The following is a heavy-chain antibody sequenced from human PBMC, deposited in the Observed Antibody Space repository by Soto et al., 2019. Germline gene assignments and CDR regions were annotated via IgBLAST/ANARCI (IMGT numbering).Heavy chain of an antibody. V-gene: IGHV1-69*01. CDR3: ATLLRLGELSLFTFDI. D-gene: IGHD3-16*02. CDR1: GGTFSSYA. J-gene: IGHJ3*02. Sequence: QVQLVQSGAEVKKPGSSVKVSCKASGGTFSSYAISWVRQARGQGLEWMGGIIPIFGTANYAQKFQGRVTITADESTSTAYMELSSLRSEDTAVYYCATLLRLGELSLFTFDIWGQGTMVSVSS. CDR2: IIPIFGTA.